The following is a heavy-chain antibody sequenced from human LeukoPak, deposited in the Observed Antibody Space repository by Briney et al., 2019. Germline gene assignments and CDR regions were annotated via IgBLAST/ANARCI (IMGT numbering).Heavy chain of an antibody. CDR2: IYYSGST. J-gene: IGHJ4*02. V-gene: IGHV4-59*08. Sequence: PSETLSLTCTVSGGSISSYYWSWIRQPPGKGLEWIGYIYYSGSTYYNPSLKSRVTISVDTSKNQFSLKLSSVTAADTAVYYCARQLSAGPGDYWGQGTLVTVSS. CDR3: ARQLSAGPGDY. CDR1: GGSISSYY. D-gene: IGHD6-13*01.